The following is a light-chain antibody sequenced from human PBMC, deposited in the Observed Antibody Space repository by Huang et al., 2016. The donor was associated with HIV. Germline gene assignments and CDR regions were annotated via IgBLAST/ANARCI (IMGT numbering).Light chain of an antibody. CDR3: QQYDNWPQT. CDR1: QRVSYK. J-gene: IGKJ1*01. CDR2: GAT. V-gene: IGKV3D-15*01. Sequence: EIVMTQSPDTLSVSPGERATLSCRASQRVSYKLAWYQHKPGQAPRRLIDGATTRANGIPARFSGGGSETEFTLTISSLQSEDFAVYYCQQYDNWPQTFGQGTKVEIK.